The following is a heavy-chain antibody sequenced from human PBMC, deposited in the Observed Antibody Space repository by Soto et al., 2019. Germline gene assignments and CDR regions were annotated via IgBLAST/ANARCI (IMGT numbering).Heavy chain of an antibody. CDR2: MNPNSGNT. CDR3: ATSGVVIIEKDYYYGMDV. V-gene: IGHV1-8*01. D-gene: IGHD3-3*01. CDR1: GYTFTSYD. J-gene: IGHJ6*02. Sequence: SVKVSCKASGYTFTSYDINWVRQATGQGLEWMGWMNPNSGNTGYAQKFQGWVTMTRDTSISTAYMELSRLRSDDTAVYYCATSGVVIIEKDYYYGMDVWGQGTTVTVSS.